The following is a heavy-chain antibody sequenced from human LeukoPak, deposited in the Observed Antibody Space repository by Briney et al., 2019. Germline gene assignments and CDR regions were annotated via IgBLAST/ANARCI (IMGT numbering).Heavy chain of an antibody. V-gene: IGHV3-21*01. Sequence: GGSLRLSCAASGFTFSSYAMRWVRQAPGKGLEWVSSITSRGTYIYYADSVKGRLTISRDNSKNTLYLQMNGLRAEDTAVYYCLIIATSRYPRTKDFDYWGQGTLVTVSS. J-gene: IGHJ4*02. CDR2: ITSRGTYI. CDR1: GFTFSSYA. CDR3: LIIATSRYPRTKDFDY. D-gene: IGHD6-13*01.